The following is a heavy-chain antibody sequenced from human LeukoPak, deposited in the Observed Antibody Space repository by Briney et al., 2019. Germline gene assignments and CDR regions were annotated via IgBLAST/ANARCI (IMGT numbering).Heavy chain of an antibody. J-gene: IGHJ4*02. CDR2: IYYSGST. CDR3: ARNQAGNYFTY. Sequence: SETLSLTCTASCGSVSSSSYEGTWIRQPPGKGLEWIGYIYYSGSTGFNPSLKSRVTIPLDTSKNQFSLKLSSVTAADTDVYYCARNQAGNYFTYSGQGTLVTVSS. D-gene: IGHD3-10*01. V-gene: IGHV4-61*01. CDR1: CGSVSSSSYE.